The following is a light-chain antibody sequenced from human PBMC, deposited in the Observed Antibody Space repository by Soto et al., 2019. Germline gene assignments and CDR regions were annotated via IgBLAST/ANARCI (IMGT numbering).Light chain of an antibody. Sequence: DIQMTQSPSSLSASVGDRVTITCRASQSISSYLNWYQQKPGNAPNLLIYAASSLQSGVPSRFVGSGSGTDFTLTISSLQPEDFATYSCQQSYGTLYTFGQGTKLEI. V-gene: IGKV1-39*01. CDR1: QSISSY. CDR3: QQSYGTLYT. CDR2: AAS. J-gene: IGKJ2*01.